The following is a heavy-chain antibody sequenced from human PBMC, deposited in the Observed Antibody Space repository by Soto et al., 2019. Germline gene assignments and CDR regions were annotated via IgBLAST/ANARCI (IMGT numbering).Heavy chain of an antibody. D-gene: IGHD3-10*01. J-gene: IGHJ4*02. CDR2: ISTYNGNT. V-gene: IGHV1-18*01. Sequence: QVQLVQSGAEVKSPGTSVRVSCRTSGYTFTSAGISWVRQAPGQGLEWMGWISTYNGNTKYAQNVQGRVTMTTDTATSTAYMELRSLTSDDTAVDYCARDWDGSWSYYTDYWGQGTLVTVAA. CDR1: GYTFTSAG. CDR3: ARDWDGSWSYYTDY.